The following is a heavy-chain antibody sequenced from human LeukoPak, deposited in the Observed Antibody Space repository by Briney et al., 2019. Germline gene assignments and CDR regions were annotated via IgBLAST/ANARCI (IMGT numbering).Heavy chain of an antibody. CDR3: ARGVVITGLDY. J-gene: IGHJ4*02. Sequence: SGTLSLTCTVSGGSISNSNWWSWVRQPPGKGLEWIGEVSQSGSTNYNPSLKSRVTISVDTSKNQFSLMLTSVTAADTAVYYCARGVVITGLDYWGQGNPGHRLL. V-gene: IGHV4-4*02. CDR2: VSQSGST. CDR1: GGSISNSNW. D-gene: IGHD3-3*01.